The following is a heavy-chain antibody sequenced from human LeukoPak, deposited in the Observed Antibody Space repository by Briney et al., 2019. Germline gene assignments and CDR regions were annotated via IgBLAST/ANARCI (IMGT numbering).Heavy chain of an antibody. Sequence: GGSLRLSCAASRFTFDEYGMSWVRQTAGKGLEWVSGINWNGRSIGYADSVKGRFTISIDNAKSSLYLQMNSLRAEDTAVYYCARAYYYDNRAIDYWGQGTLVTVSS. CDR2: INWNGRSI. V-gene: IGHV3-20*04. J-gene: IGHJ4*02. CDR1: RFTFDEYG. D-gene: IGHD3-22*01. CDR3: ARAYYYDNRAIDY.